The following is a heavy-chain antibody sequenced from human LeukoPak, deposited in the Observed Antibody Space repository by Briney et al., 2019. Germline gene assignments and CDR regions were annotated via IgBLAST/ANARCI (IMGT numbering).Heavy chain of an antibody. J-gene: IGHJ4*02. CDR1: GGSISSGGYS. CDR2: IYHSGST. Sequence: SQTLSLTCAVSGGSISSGGYSWSWIRQPPGKGLEWIGYIYHSGSTYYNPSLKSRVTISVDRSKNQFSLKLSSVTATDTAVYYCARAPNTAMAYFDYWGQGTLVTVSS. V-gene: IGHV4-30-2*01. D-gene: IGHD5-18*01. CDR3: ARAPNTAMAYFDY.